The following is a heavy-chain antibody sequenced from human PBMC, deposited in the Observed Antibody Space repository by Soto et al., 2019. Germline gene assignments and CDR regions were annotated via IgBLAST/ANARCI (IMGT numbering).Heavy chain of an antibody. V-gene: IGHV1-69*04. CDR3: ATGIAAAGTGYFQH. Sequence: ASVKVSCKASGGTFSSYAISWVRQAPGQGLEWMGRIIPILGIANYAQKFQGRVTITADKSTSTAYMELSSLRSEDTAVYYCATGIAAAGTGYFQHWGQGTLVTVSS. CDR2: IIPILGIA. D-gene: IGHD6-13*01. CDR1: GGTFSSYA. J-gene: IGHJ1*01.